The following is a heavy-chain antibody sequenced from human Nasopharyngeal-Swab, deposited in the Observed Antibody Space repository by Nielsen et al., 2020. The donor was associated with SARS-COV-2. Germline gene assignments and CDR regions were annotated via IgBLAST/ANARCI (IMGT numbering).Heavy chain of an antibody. V-gene: IGHV3-23*01. J-gene: IGHJ4*03. CDR2: INSPGGT. CDR3: VKDYPGLARSSSIFDY. CDR1: GFTFSRYA. D-gene: IGHD3-10*01. Sequence: GALRLSCAASGFTFSRYAMSWVRQAPGKGLEWVSGINSPGGTYYRDSVRGRFTISKDNSQNALYLQMDSLRAEDTAIYYCVKDYPGLARSSSIFDYWGQGIQVTVSS.